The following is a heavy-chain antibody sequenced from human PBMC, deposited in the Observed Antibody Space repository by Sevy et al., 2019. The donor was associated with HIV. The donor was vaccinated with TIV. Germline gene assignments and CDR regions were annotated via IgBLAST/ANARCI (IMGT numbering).Heavy chain of an antibody. J-gene: IGHJ3*02. V-gene: IGHV4-31*03. CDR3: ARRRVEDYYGSGTPPLVNGPFDI. CDR2: IYYSGST. Sequence: SETLSLTCTVSGGSISSGGYYWSWIRQHPGKGLEWIGYIYYSGSTYYNPSLKSRVTISVDTSKNQFSLKLRSVTAADTAVYYCARRRVEDYYGSGTPPLVNGPFDIWGQGTMVTVSS. CDR1: GGSISSGGYY. D-gene: IGHD3-10*01.